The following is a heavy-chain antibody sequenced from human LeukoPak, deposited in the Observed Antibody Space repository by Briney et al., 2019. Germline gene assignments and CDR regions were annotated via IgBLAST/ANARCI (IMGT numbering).Heavy chain of an antibody. CDR2: IYYGGNT. D-gene: IGHD6-6*01. Sequence: SETLSLTCTVSGDSISSRNYYWGWIRQPPGKGLEWIGNIYYGGNTYYNPSLKSRVTISVDTSKNQFSLRLSSLTAADTAVYYCARDDRQLAAFDYWGQGTLVTVSS. CDR3: ARDDRQLAAFDY. J-gene: IGHJ4*02. V-gene: IGHV4-39*07. CDR1: GDSISSRNYY.